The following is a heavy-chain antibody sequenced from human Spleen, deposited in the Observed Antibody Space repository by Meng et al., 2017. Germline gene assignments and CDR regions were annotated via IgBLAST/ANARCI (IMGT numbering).Heavy chain of an antibody. J-gene: IGHJ5*02. D-gene: IGHD3-16*01. V-gene: IGHV1-69*12. Sequence: QAQRGQAGAGVKRPGSSVKVSCKVPGGTFNSYAISWVRQAPGQGLEWMGGIIPAFGAPNHAQKFQGRVRITADESTTTAYMELSSLRSEDTAVYFCARVERTYYDYVWGLGRFDPWGQGTLVTVSS. CDR2: IIPAFGAP. CDR3: ARVERTYYDYVWGLGRFDP. CDR1: GGTFNSYA.